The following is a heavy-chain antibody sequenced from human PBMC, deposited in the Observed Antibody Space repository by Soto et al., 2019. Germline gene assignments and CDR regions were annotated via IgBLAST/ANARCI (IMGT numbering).Heavy chain of an antibody. CDR2: IYYSGST. J-gene: IGHJ6*02. V-gene: IGHV4-31*03. Sequence: QVQLQESGPGLVKPSQTLSLTCTVSGGSISSGGYYWSWIRQHPGKGLEWIGYIYYSGSTYYNPSLKSRVTTSVDTYKTQYSLKLSSVTAADTAVYYCAGGVSWNQGGMDVWGQGTTVTVSS. CDR1: GGSISSGGYY. D-gene: IGHD1-1*01. CDR3: AGGVSWNQGGMDV.